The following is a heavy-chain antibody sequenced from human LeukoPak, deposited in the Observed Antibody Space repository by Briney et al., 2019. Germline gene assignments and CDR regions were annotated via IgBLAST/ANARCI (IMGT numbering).Heavy chain of an antibody. J-gene: IGHJ1*01. CDR1: GGSISSYY. Sequence: SETLSLTCTVSGGSISSYYWSWIRQPPGKGLEWIGYIYYSGSTNYNPSLKSRVTMSVDTSKNQFSLKLNSVTAADTAVYYCARGSFQRWAPGPNLGFQHWGQGTLVTVSS. CDR2: IYYSGST. CDR3: ARGSFQRWAPGPNLGFQH. V-gene: IGHV4-59*12. D-gene: IGHD7-27*01.